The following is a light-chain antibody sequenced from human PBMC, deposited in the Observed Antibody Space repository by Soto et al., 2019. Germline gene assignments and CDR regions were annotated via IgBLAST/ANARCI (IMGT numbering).Light chain of an antibody. V-gene: IGKV1-39*01. Sequence: DIQMTHSPSSLSASVGDRVTITCRASQRISTYVNWYQQKPGEAPKLLIYDASSLKRGVPSRFSGSGSETDFTLSITILQPEDFATYYCQQTYRPPLAFGTETKVDI. CDR1: QRISTY. J-gene: IGKJ3*01. CDR2: DAS. CDR3: QQTYRPPLA.